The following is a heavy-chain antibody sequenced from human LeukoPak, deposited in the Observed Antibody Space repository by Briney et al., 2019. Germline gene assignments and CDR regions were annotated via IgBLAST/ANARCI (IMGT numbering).Heavy chain of an antibody. CDR3: ARSGDFWSGYSIDYYYGMDV. CDR1: GGSFSGYY. D-gene: IGHD3-3*01. CDR2: INHSGST. J-gene: IGHJ6*02. Sequence: SQTLSLTCAVYGGSFSGYYWSWIRQPPGKGLEWIGEINHSGSTNYNPSLKSRVTISVDTSKNQFSLKLSSATAADTAVYYCARSGDFWSGYSIDYYYGMDVWGQGTTVTVSS. V-gene: IGHV4-34*01.